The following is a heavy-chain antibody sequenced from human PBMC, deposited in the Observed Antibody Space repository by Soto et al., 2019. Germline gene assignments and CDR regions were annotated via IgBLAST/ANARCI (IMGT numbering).Heavy chain of an antibody. CDR3: AKGAGPPWFDP. Sequence: QVQLQESGPGLVKPSETLSLTCTVSGDSVSINYWWSWIRQPAGKGLEWIGRVQASGDTTYNPSLMSRVTVSLDTSKNQRSLKVRSVTAADTAVYYCAKGAGPPWFDPWGQGTLFTVSS. J-gene: IGHJ5*02. V-gene: IGHV4-4*07. CDR1: GDSVSINY. CDR2: VQASGDT.